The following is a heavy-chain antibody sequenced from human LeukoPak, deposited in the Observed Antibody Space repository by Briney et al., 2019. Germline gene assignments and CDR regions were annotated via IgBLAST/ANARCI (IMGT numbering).Heavy chain of an antibody. CDR1: GFTFSSYG. D-gene: IGHD6-19*01. CDR3: VWQWLVRDYFDY. CDR2: IKQDGSEK. Sequence: GGSLRLSCAASGFTFSSYGMHWVRQAPGKGLEWVANIKQDGSEKYYVDSVKGRFTISRDNAKNSLYLQMNSLRAEDTAVYYCVWQWLVRDYFDYWGQGTLVTVSS. V-gene: IGHV3-7*01. J-gene: IGHJ4*02.